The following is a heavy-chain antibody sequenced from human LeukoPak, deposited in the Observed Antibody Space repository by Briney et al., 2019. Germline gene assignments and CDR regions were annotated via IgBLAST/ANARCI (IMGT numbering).Heavy chain of an antibody. V-gene: IGHV1-46*01. CDR3: AREYYYDSSGYGSFDY. CDR1: GYTFTSYY. J-gene: IGHJ4*02. Sequence: GASVKVSCKASGYTFTSYYMHWVRQAPGQGLEWMGIINPSGGSTSYAQKFQGRVTMTRDTFTSTVYMELSSLRSEDTAVYYCAREYYYDSSGYGSFDYWGQGTLVTVSS. D-gene: IGHD3-22*01. CDR2: INPSGGST.